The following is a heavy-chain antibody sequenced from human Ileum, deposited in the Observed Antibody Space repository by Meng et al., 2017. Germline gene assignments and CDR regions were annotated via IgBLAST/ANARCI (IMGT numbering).Heavy chain of an antibody. J-gene: IGHJ4*02. V-gene: IGHV3-21*01. CDR2: ISSTSGFL. Sequence: GESLMISCAASGSSFSNYSMNWLRQAPGKGLEWVASISSTSGFLHYADSLKGRVTISRDTAKNSVSLQMYSLKAEDTAVYYCSGGAGWLQSSDYYFGLWGQGTQVTVSS. CDR1: GSSFSNYS. CDR3: SGGAGWLQSSDYYFGL. D-gene: IGHD5-24*01.